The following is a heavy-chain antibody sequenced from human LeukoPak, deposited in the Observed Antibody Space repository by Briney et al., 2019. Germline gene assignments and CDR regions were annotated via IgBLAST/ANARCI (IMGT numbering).Heavy chain of an antibody. CDR1: GFIFRNYA. CDR3: AKWGDYDILTGYYVSDF. D-gene: IGHD3-9*01. CDR2: ITGSGDTT. V-gene: IGHV3-23*01. J-gene: IGHJ4*02. Sequence: GASLRLSCAASGFIFRNYAMSWVRKAPGKGLEGSPVITGSGDTTYYADSVKGRFTVSRDNSKNTLYVEMNTLRAEDTAVYYCAKWGDYDILTGYYVSDFWGQGTLVTVSS.